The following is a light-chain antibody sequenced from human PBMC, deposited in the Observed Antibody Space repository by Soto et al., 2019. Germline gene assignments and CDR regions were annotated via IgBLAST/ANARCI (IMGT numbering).Light chain of an antibody. J-gene: IGKJ1*01. V-gene: IGKV1-5*03. CDR1: QSISSW. Sequence: IQLPQSPYTLSASVGDRVTITCRASQSISSWLAWYQQKPGKAPKLLIYKASSLESGVPSRFSGSGSGTEFTLTICSLQPDDFATYYSQQYNSYSPTFGQGTKVDIK. CDR3: QQYNSYSPT. CDR2: KAS.